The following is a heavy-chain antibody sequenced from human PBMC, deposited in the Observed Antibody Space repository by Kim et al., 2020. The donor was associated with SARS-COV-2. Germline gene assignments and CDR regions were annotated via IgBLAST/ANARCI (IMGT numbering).Heavy chain of an antibody. V-gene: IGHV4-59*01. Sequence: SETLSLTCTVSGGSISSYYWSWIRQPPGKGLELIGYIYYSGSTNYNPSLKSRVTISVDTSKNQFSLKLSSVTAADTAVDYCARGGIAVAGFLDIWGQGTMVTVSS. D-gene: IGHD6-19*01. CDR2: IYYSGST. CDR3: ARGGIAVAGFLDI. CDR1: GGSISSYY. J-gene: IGHJ3*02.